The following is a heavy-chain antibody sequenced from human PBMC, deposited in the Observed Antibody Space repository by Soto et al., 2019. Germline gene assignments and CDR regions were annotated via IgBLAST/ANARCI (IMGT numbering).Heavy chain of an antibody. Sequence: PGGSLRLSCAASGFTFSSYAMHWVRQAPGKGLEWVAVISYDGSNKYYADSVKGRFTISRDNSKNTLYLQMNSLRAGDTAVYYCARVWDIVVVPAAIEGYYYGMDVWGQGTTVTVSS. D-gene: IGHD2-2*02. CDR2: ISYDGSNK. J-gene: IGHJ6*02. V-gene: IGHV3-30-3*01. CDR1: GFTFSSYA. CDR3: ARVWDIVVVPAAIEGYYYGMDV.